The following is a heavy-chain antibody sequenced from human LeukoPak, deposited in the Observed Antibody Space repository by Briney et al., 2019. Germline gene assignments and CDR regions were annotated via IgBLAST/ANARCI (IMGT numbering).Heavy chain of an antibody. V-gene: IGHV4-34*01. CDR1: GASISSYY. Sequence: PSETLSLTCTVSGASISSYYWSWIRQPPGKGLEWIGEINHSGSTNYNPSLKSRVTISVDTSKNQFSLKLSSVTAADTAVYYCARDPIYDFWSGYYSVWGQGTLVTVSS. CDR3: ARDPIYDFWSGYYSV. CDR2: INHSGST. D-gene: IGHD3-3*01. J-gene: IGHJ4*02.